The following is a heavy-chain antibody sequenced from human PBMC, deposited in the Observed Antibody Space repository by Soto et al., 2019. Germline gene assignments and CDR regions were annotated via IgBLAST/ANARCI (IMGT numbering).Heavy chain of an antibody. CDR3: ARVPLQVATTNYFDY. CDR1: GYTFTGYY. Sequence: ASVKVSCKASGYTFTGYYMHWVRQAPGQGLEWMGWINPNSGGTNYAQKFQGRVTITRDTSISTAYMELSRLRSDDTAVYYCARVPLQVATTNYFDYWGQGTLVTVSS. D-gene: IGHD5-12*01. V-gene: IGHV1-2*02. CDR2: INPNSGGT. J-gene: IGHJ4*02.